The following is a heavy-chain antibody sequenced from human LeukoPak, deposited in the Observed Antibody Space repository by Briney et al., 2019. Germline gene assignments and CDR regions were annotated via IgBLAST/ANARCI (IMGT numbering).Heavy chain of an antibody. Sequence: EASVKVSCKTSGYSFTDYYIHWVRQAPGQGFEWLGWISPKSGGTNYAQKFRDSVSLTRDTSIDTAYMELTSLRLDDTAIYYCARGVAANGRRLDPWGQGTLITVSS. CDR2: ISPKSGGT. D-gene: IGHD2-15*01. J-gene: IGHJ5*02. CDR1: GYSFTDYY. CDR3: ARGVAANGRRLDP. V-gene: IGHV1-2*02.